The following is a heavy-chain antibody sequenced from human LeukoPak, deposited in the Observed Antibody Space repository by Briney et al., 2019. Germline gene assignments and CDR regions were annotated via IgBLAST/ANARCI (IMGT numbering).Heavy chain of an antibody. Sequence: GGSLRLSCAASGFTFSSCGFNWVRQAPGKGLEWVSSVGPTGTDRYYADSVRGRFTISRDNAKNSMYLQMDSLRDEDTAVYYCATETIGRHYDYWGQGTLLTASS. CDR1: GFTFSSCG. CDR3: ATETIGRHYDY. CDR2: VGPTGTDR. J-gene: IGHJ4*02. V-gene: IGHV3-21*01. D-gene: IGHD1-14*01.